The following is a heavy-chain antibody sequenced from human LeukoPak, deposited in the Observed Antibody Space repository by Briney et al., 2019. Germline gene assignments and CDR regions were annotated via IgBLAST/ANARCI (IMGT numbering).Heavy chain of an antibody. J-gene: IGHJ4*02. CDR1: GYTLTELS. D-gene: IGHD3-9*01. Sequence: ASVKVSCKVSGYTLTELSMHWVRQAPGKGLEWMGGFDPEDGETIYAQKSQGRVTMTEDTSTDTAYMELSSLRSEDTAVYYCATGVRYFDWFTPDYWGQGTLVTVSS. CDR3: ATGVRYFDWFTPDY. V-gene: IGHV1-24*01. CDR2: FDPEDGET.